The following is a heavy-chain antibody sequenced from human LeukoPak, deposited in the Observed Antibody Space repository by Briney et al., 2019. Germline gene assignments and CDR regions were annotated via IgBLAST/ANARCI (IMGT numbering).Heavy chain of an antibody. J-gene: IGHJ3*02. CDR1: GFTFGSYS. CDR2: ISSSSSYI. V-gene: IGHV3-21*01. Sequence: PGGSLRLSCAASGFTFGSYSMNWVRQAPGKGLEWVSSISSSSSYIYYADSVKGRFTISRDNAKNSLYLQMNSLRAEDTAVYYCARDGGYYDILTGYYHPPDAFDIWGQGTMVTVSS. CDR3: ARDGGYYDILTGYYHPPDAFDI. D-gene: IGHD3-9*01.